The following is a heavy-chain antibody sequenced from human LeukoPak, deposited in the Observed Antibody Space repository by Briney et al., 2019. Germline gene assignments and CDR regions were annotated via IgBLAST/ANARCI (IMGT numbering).Heavy chain of an antibody. CDR1: GFTFTNSS. J-gene: IGHJ3*02. Sequence: ASVKVSCKASGFTFTNSSVQSVRQARGQRLEWIGWIVIARGGANNAQKFQERVTITRDMSTGTAYMELGSLRSEDTAVYYCAATSVGATINDAFDIWGQGTMVTVSS. CDR2: IVIARGGA. D-gene: IGHD1-26*01. CDR3: AATSVGATINDAFDI. V-gene: IGHV1-58*01.